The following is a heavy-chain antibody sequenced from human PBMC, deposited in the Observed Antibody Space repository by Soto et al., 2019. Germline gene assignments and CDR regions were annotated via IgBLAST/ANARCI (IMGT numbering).Heavy chain of an antibody. V-gene: IGHV3-53*01. CDR3: ARPYCSGRPYYYYGMDV. CDR2: IYSGGST. CDR1: GFTVSSNY. J-gene: IGHJ6*02. D-gene: IGHD3-10*01. Sequence: GASLRRSCAASGFTVSSNYMSWVRQAPGKGLEWVSVIYSGGSTYYADSVKGRFTISRDNSKNTLYLQMNSLRAEDTAVYYCARPYCSGRPYYYYGMDVWGQGTTVTVSS.